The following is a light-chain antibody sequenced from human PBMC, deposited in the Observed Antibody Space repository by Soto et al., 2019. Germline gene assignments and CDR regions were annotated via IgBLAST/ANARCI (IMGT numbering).Light chain of an antibody. CDR3: QQCYMGWT. V-gene: IGKV1-5*01. CDR1: QSIGRF. CDR2: DAS. Sequence: DIQMTQSPSTLSASVGDRVTITCRASQSIGRFLAWYQHQPGKAPKLLIYDASTLESGVPSRFSGTGSGTEFTFSITSLQPEDFGTYYCQQCYMGWTFGQGTNVDI. J-gene: IGKJ1*01.